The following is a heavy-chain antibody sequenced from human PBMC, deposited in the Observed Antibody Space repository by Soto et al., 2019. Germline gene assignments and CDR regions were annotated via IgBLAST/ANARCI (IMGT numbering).Heavy chain of an antibody. CDR1: GGSISSYY. CDR2: IYYSGST. V-gene: IGHV4-59*01. D-gene: IGHD6-13*01. Sequence: PSETLSLTCTVSGGSISSYYWSWIRQPPGKGLEWIGYIYYSGSTNYNPSLKSRVTISVDTSKNQFSLKLSSVTAADTAVYYCARVRIAAAGTHYYGMDVWGQGTTVTVSS. CDR3: ARVRIAAAGTHYYGMDV. J-gene: IGHJ6*02.